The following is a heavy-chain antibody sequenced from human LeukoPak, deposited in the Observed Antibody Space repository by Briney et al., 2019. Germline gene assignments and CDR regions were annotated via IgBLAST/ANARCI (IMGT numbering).Heavy chain of an antibody. CDR3: AKDFTVTYLRGSFDF. Sequence: PGGSLRLSCAASGFTFDDYVMHWVRHAPGKGLEWVSGISWNSAYIGYADSVKGRFTISRDNAKNSLYLQMNSLRAEDTALYYCAKDFTVTYLRGSFDFWGQGTLVTVSS. V-gene: IGHV3-9*01. J-gene: IGHJ4*02. D-gene: IGHD4-17*01. CDR2: ISWNSAYI. CDR1: GFTFDDYV.